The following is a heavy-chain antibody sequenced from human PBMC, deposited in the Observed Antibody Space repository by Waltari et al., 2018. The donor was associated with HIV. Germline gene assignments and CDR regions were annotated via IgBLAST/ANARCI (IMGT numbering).Heavy chain of an antibody. V-gene: IGHV3-30*04. D-gene: IGHD1-26*01. CDR2: ISYDGRKN. CDR3: TRETKYSGEHYPFEY. Sequence: QVQLVEYGGGGVPPGRSLRLVFAASGDPFSDYARHWVRQAPGKGLEWVAFISYDGRKNHYTDSVRGRFTISRDDSKNTLYLQMNSLRPEDTAVYYCTRETKYSGEHYPFEYWGQGTLVTVSS. J-gene: IGHJ4*02. CDR1: GDPFSDYA.